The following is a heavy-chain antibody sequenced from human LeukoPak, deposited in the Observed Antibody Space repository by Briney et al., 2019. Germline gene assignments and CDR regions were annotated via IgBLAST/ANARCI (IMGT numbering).Heavy chain of an antibody. D-gene: IGHD3-10*01. Sequence: ASVKVSCKASGYTFTTYAMHWVRQAPGQRLEWMGWINAGNGNTKYSQNFRDRVTITRDTSASTAYMELSSLRSEDTAVYYCARGGETTWIDYWGQGTLVTVSS. J-gene: IGHJ4*02. CDR2: INAGNGNT. V-gene: IGHV1-3*01. CDR1: GYTFTTYA. CDR3: ARGGETTWIDY.